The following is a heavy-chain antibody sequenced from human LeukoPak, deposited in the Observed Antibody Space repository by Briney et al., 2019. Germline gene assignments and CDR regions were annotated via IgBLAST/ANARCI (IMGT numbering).Heavy chain of an antibody. CDR1: GFTFSSYA. J-gene: IGHJ4*02. V-gene: IGHV3-30*04. CDR3: AKDLGGIHYFDF. CDR2: ISYDGSNK. Sequence: GGSLRLSCAASGFTFSSYAMHWVRQAPGKGLEWVAVISYDGSNKKYADSVKGRFTISRDNSKNTLYLQMNTLRVEDTAVYYCAKDLGGIHYFDFWGQGTLVSVSS.